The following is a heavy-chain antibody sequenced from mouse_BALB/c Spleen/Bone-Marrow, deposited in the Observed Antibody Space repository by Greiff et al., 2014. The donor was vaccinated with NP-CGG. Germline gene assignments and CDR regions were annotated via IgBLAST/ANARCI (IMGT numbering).Heavy chain of an antibody. Sequence: EVMLVESGGGLVKPGGSLKLSCAASGFTFSSYAMSWVRQSPEKRLEWVAEISSGGLYTYYPDTVTGRLTISRDNAKNTLYLEMSSLRSEDTAMYYCARGGNYLDYWGQSATLTVSS. J-gene: IGHJ2*01. CDR1: GFTFSSYA. V-gene: IGHV5-9-4*01. CDR2: ISSGGLYT. CDR3: ARGGNYLDY.